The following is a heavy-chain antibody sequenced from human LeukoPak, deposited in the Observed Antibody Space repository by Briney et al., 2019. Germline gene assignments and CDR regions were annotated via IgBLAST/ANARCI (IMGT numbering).Heavy chain of an antibody. Sequence: ASVKVSCRASAYTSTGYYIPWVRQAPGQGLEWMGWINPNSGGTNYAQKFQGRVTMTRDTSISIAYMELSRLRSDDTAVYYWARVEVADVGGGFDSWGQGTLVTVSS. CDR1: AYTSTGYY. D-gene: IGHD6-19*01. J-gene: IGHJ4*02. CDR2: INPNSGGT. CDR3: ARVEVADVGGGFDS. V-gene: IGHV1-2*02.